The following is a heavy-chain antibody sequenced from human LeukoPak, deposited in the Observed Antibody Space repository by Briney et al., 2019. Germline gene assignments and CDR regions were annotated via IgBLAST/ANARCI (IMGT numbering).Heavy chain of an antibody. CDR1: GGSISSSHYY. J-gene: IGHJ2*01. CDR3: ARDSYYYDSSGYYRYWYFDL. D-gene: IGHD3-22*01. V-gene: IGHV4-61*05. CDR2: IYTSGST. Sequence: SETLSLTCTVSGGSISSSHYYWGWIRQPPGKGLEWIGRIYTSGSTNYNPSLKSRVTMSVDTSKNQFSLKLSSVTAADTAVYYCARDSYYYDSSGYYRYWYFDLWGRGTLVTVSS.